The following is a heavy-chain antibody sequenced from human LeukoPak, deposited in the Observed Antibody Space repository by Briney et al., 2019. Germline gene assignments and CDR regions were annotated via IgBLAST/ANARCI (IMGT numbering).Heavy chain of an antibody. CDR3: ARASTLAAPGAVPNDY. V-gene: IGHV1-2*02. CDR1: GYTFTGYY. J-gene: IGHJ4*02. D-gene: IGHD6-13*01. CDR2: INPNSGGT. Sequence: GASVKVSCKASGYTFTGYYMHWVQQAPGQGLEWMGWINPNSGGTNYAQNFQGRVTMTRDTSISTVYMELTSLKSDDTAIYYCARASTLAAPGAVPNDYWGQGTLVTVSS.